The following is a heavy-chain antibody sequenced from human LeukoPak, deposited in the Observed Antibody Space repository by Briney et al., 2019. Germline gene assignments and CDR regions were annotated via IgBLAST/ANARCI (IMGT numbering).Heavy chain of an antibody. J-gene: IGHJ4*02. V-gene: IGHV3-30-3*01. CDR2: ISYDGSNK. Sequence: GGSLRLSCAASGFTFSSYAMHWVRQAPGKGLEWVAVISYDGSNKYYADSVKGRFTISRDNSKNTLYLQMNSLRAEDTAVYYCARVKGGYSYGLCDYWGQGTLVTVSS. D-gene: IGHD5-18*01. CDR3: ARVKGGYSYGLCDY. CDR1: GFTFSSYA.